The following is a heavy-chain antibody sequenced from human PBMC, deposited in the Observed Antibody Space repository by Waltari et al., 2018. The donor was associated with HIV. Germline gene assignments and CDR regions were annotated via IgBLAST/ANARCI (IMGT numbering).Heavy chain of an antibody. CDR1: GFTFSSYS. D-gene: IGHD2-15*01. J-gene: IGHJ4*02. CDR2: ISSSSSYI. V-gene: IGHV3-21*01. Sequence: EVQLVESGGGLVKPGGSLRLSCAASGFTFSSYSMNWVRQAPGKGLEWVSSISSSSSYIYYADSVKCRFTISRDNAKNALYLQMNSLRAEDTAVYYCARVGYCSGGSCYSILFDYWGQGTLVTVSS. CDR3: ARVGYCSGGSCYSILFDY.